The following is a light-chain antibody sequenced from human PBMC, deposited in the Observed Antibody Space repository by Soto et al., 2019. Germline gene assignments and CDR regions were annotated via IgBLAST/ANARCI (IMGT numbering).Light chain of an antibody. V-gene: IGKV1-39*01. J-gene: IGKJ4*01. Sequence: DIQMTQSPSSLSVSVGDRVTITCRASQSISSYLNWYQQKPGKAPHLLLYAASSLKTGVPSRMSGSGSGTKFTLIISSLQDEDYSTVYCRQRYSTPQTFGEGTTVEIK. CDR3: RQRYSTPQT. CDR2: AAS. CDR1: QSISSY.